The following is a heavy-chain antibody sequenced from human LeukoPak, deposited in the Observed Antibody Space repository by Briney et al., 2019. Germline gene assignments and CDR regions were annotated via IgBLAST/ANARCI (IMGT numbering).Heavy chain of an antibody. CDR3: ARAVSGIAVAGTPDY. CDR2: IKQDGSEK. D-gene: IGHD6-19*01. Sequence: GGSLRLSCAASGFTFSSYWMSWVRQAPGKGLEWVANIKQDGSEKYYVDSVKGRFTISRDNAKNSLYLQMNSLRAEDTAVYYCARAVSGIAVAGTPDYWGQGTLVTVSS. J-gene: IGHJ4*02. V-gene: IGHV3-7*01. CDR1: GFTFSSYW.